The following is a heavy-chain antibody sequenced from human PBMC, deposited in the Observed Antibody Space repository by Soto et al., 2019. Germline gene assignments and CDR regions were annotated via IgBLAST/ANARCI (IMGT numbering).Heavy chain of an antibody. Sequence: EVQLVESGGGLVQPGGSLRLSCAASGFTFSSYWMSWVRQAPGKGLEWVANIKQDGSEKYYVDSVKGRFTISRDNAKNSLYLQMNSLRAEDTAVYYCARAPDIAAASNWFDPWGQGTLVTVSS. CDR2: IKQDGSEK. J-gene: IGHJ5*02. V-gene: IGHV3-7*03. D-gene: IGHD6-13*01. CDR1: GFTFSSYW. CDR3: ARAPDIAAASNWFDP.